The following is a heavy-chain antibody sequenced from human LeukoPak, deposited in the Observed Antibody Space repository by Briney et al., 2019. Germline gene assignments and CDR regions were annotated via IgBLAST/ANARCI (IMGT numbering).Heavy chain of an antibody. CDR3: ATVHFGYFTF. J-gene: IGHJ4*02. CDR2: ITDSGRKT. CDR1: GLTFSNYA. V-gene: IGHV3-23*01. D-gene: IGHD3-3*01. Sequence: GGSLRLSCAASGLTFSNYAMNWVRQASGKGLEWVSGITDSGRKTYYADSVKGRFSISRDNSKNTVYLQMNSLRADDTAVYYCATVHFGYFTFWGQGTLVPVSS.